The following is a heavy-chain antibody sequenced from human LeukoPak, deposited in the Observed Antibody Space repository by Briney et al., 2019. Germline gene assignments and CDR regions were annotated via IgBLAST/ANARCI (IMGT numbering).Heavy chain of an antibody. V-gene: IGHV4-39*01. CDR3: AGQSEIEGWFDP. Sequence: SETLSLTCTVSGDSVSSHSYFWGWIRQPPGQGLEWIASIHNIGSTYYNSSLRTRVTMSIDTSKNQFSLKLSSVTAADTAVYYCAGQSEIEGWFDPWGQGTLVTVSS. D-gene: IGHD2-21*01. CDR2: IHNIGST. CDR1: GDSVSSHSYF. J-gene: IGHJ5*02.